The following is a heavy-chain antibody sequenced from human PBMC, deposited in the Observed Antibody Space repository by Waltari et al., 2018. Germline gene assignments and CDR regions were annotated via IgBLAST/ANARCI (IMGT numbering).Heavy chain of an antibody. CDR1: GFTFSGSA. D-gene: IGHD5-18*01. CDR3: TSAYSYGPFHY. V-gene: IGHV3-73*02. CDR2: IRSKSNRYAT. J-gene: IGHJ4*02. Sequence: EVQLVESGGGLVQPGGSLKLSCAASGFTFSGSAMHWVRQASGKGLEWVDRIRSKSNRYATSYSASVKGRFTISIHNSKTTAYLQMDVLKTEDTAGYYFTSAYSYGPFHYVAPGTLVTVST.